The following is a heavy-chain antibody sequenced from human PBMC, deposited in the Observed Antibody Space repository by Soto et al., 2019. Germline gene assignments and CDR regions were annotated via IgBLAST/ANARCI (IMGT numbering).Heavy chain of an antibody. CDR2: IVVGSGNT. D-gene: IGHD2-2*01. CDR1: GFTFTSSG. V-gene: IGHV1-58*01. CDR3: AEDTEYCSSTIYTNYYYYYVIAF. Sequence: VSCKGSGFTFTSSGVQWVRQARGQRLEWIGWIVVGSGNTNYAQKFQERVTITRDMSTSTAYMELSSLRSEDTAEYYCAEDTEYCSSTIYTNYYYYYVIAFPGQGTSDT. J-gene: IGHJ6*02.